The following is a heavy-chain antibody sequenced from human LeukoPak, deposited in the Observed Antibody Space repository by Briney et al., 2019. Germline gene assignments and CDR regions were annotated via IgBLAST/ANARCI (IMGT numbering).Heavy chain of an antibody. CDR3: ARDRPDYGDYSSQSDDAFDI. CDR1: GFTVSSNY. V-gene: IGHV3-66*01. Sequence: GGSLRLSCAASGFTVSSNYMSRVRQAPGKGLEWVSVIYSGGSTYYADSVKGRFTISRDNSKNTLYLQMNSLRAEDTAVYYCARDRPDYGDYSSQSDDAFDIWGQGTMVTVSS. CDR2: IYSGGST. J-gene: IGHJ3*02. D-gene: IGHD4-17*01.